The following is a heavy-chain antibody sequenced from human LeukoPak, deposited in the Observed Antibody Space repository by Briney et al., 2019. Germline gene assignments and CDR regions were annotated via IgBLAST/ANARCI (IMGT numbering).Heavy chain of an antibody. J-gene: IGHJ5*02. V-gene: IGHV3-33*01. CDR1: GFLFGSFG. CDR2: IWNDGGKK. D-gene: IGHD2-21*01. Sequence: PGGSLRLSCAASGFLFGSFGMHWVRQAPGKGPEWVALIWNDGGKKYYADSVKGRLTISRDNSKNTLYLQMNSLRTEDTAVYYCVRDVDGEATVGWFDPWGQGTLVIVSS. CDR3: VRDVDGEATVGWFDP.